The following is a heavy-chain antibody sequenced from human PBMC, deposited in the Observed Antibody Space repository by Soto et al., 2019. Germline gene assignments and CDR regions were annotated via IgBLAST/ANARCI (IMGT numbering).Heavy chain of an antibody. CDR3: ARDAPPEDY. V-gene: IGHV1-18*01. CDR2: ISAYNGNT. CDR1: GYTFTSYA. J-gene: IGHJ4*02. Sequence: QVQLVQSGAEVKKPGASVKVSCKASGYTFTSYAISWVRQAPGQGLEWMGWISAYNGNTNYAQKLQGRGTTTTDTSTSTASRELRSLRSDDTAVYYCARDAPPEDYWGQGTLVTVSS.